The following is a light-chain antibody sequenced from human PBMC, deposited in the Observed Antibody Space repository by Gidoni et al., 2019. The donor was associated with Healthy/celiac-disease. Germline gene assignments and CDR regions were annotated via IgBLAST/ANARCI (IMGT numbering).Light chain of an antibody. Sequence: DIVMTHSPATLSVSPWERATLSCSASQSVSSNLAWYQQKPGQATRLLIYGASTRATGIPARFSGSGSGTEFTLTISSLQSEDVAVYYCQQYNNWPPNTFGQGTKLEIK. CDR3: QQYNNWPPNT. V-gene: IGKV3-15*01. J-gene: IGKJ2*01. CDR2: GAS. CDR1: QSVSSN.